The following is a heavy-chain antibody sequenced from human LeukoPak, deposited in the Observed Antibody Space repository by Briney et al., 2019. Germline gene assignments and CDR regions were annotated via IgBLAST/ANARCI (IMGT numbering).Heavy chain of an antibody. CDR2: ISAYNGNT. V-gene: IGHV1-18*01. CDR1: GYTFTSYG. D-gene: IGHD2-2*01. CDR3: ARPYCSSTSCQNWFDP. J-gene: IGHJ5*02. Sequence: ASVKVSCKASGYTFTSYGISWVRQAPGQGLEWMGWISAYNGNTNYAQKLQGRVTITRDTSASTAYMELSSLRSEDTAVYYCARPYCSSTSCQNWFDPWGQGTLVTVSS.